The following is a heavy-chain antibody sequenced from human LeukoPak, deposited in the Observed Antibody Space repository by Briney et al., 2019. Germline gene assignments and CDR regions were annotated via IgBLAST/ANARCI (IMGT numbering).Heavy chain of an antibody. CDR3: ARGVGARTPDAFDI. J-gene: IGHJ3*02. CDR2: ISSSSSYT. Sequence: GGSLRLSCAASGFTFSYYYMSWIRQAPGKGLEWVSYISSSSSYTNYADSVKGRFTISRDNAKNSLYLQTNSLRAEDTAVYYSARGVGARTPDAFDIWGQGTMVTVSS. CDR1: GFTFSYYY. V-gene: IGHV3-11*06. D-gene: IGHD1-26*01.